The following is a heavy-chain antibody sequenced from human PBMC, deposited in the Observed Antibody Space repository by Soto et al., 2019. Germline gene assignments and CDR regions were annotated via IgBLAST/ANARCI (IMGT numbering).Heavy chain of an antibody. CDR1: GGSISSSSYY. J-gene: IGHJ4*02. CDR2: SYYSGST. V-gene: IGHV4-39*01. D-gene: IGHD2-21*02. Sequence: QLQLQESGPGLVKPSETLSLTCTVSGGSISSSSYYWGWIRQPPGKGLEWIGSSYYSGSTYDNTSLKSRVTISVATSKNQFSLKLSSVTAADAAVYYCARVYGGNSVGVDYWGQGTLVTVSS. CDR3: ARVYGGNSVGVDY.